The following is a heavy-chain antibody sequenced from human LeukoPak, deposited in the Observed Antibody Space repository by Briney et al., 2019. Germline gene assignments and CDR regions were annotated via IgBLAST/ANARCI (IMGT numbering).Heavy chain of an antibody. CDR3: ARGIVRYFDWLLNGYFDY. CDR1: GGSISSSSYY. D-gene: IGHD3-9*01. Sequence: SETLSLTCTVSGGSISSSSYYWGWIRQPPGKGLEWIGSIYYSGSTYYNPSLKSRVTISVDTSKNQFSLKLSSVAAADTAVYYCARGIVRYFDWLLNGYFDYWGQGTLVTVSS. CDR2: IYYSGST. J-gene: IGHJ4*02. V-gene: IGHV4-39*07.